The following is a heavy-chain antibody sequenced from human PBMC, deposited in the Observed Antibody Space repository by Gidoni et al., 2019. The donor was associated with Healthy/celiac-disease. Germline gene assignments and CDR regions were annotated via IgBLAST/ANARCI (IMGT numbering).Heavy chain of an antibody. D-gene: IGHD7-27*01. V-gene: IGHV3-21*01. CDR1: GFTFSSYS. Sequence: EVQLVESGGGLVKPGGSLRLSCAASGFTFSSYSMNWVRQAPGKGLEWVSSISSSSSYIYYADSVKSRFTISRDNAKNSLYLQMNSLRAEDTAVYYCASEVLTGFDYWGQGTLVTVSS. CDR3: ASEVLTGFDY. J-gene: IGHJ4*02. CDR2: ISSSSSYI.